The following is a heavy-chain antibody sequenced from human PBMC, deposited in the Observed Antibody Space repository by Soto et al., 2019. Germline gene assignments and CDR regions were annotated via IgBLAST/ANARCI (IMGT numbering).Heavy chain of an antibody. J-gene: IGHJ5*02. D-gene: IGHD2-15*01. CDR1: GFTFDDYA. V-gene: IGHV3-9*01. CDR2: ISWNSGSI. Sequence: GGSLRLSCAASGFTFDDYAMHWVRQAPGKGLEWVSGISWNSGSIGYADSVKGRFTISRDNAKNSLYLQMNSLRAEDTALYYCAKDQTSVIFSGGPAAQPNWFDPWGQGTLVTVSS. CDR3: AKDQTSVIFSGGPAAQPNWFDP.